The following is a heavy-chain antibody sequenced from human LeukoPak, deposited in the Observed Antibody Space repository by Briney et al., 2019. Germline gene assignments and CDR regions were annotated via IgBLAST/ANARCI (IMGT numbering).Heavy chain of an antibody. Sequence: SVKVSCKASGGTFSSYAISWVRQAPGQGLEWMRRIIPIFGTANYAQKFQGRVTITTDESTSTAYMELSSLRSEDTAVYYCARAYWGITTDPYYFDYWGQGTLVTVSS. J-gene: IGHJ4*02. CDR1: GGTFSSYA. CDR2: IIPIFGTA. V-gene: IGHV1-69*05. CDR3: ARAYWGITTDPYYFDY. D-gene: IGHD3-10*01.